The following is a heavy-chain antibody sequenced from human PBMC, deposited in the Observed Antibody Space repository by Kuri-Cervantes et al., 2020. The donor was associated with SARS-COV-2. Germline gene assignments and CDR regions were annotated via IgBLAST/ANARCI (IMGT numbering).Heavy chain of an antibody. CDR2: IYYSGST. CDR1: GGSISSYY. CDR3: AREGSGWYGEDYYYGMDV. Sequence: ESLKISCTVSGGSISSYYWSWIRQPPGKGLEWIGYIYYSGSTNYNPSLKSRVTISVDTSKNQFSLKLSSVTAADTAVYYCAREGSGWYGEDYYYGMDVWGQGTTVTVSS. V-gene: IGHV4-59*01. J-gene: IGHJ6*02. D-gene: IGHD6-19*01.